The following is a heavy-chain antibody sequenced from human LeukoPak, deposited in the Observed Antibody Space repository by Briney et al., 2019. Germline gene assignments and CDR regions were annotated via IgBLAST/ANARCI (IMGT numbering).Heavy chain of an antibody. CDR3: AKGTGYCTNGVCYTRVLDYYYYMDV. CDR1: GFTVSSNY. V-gene: IGHV3-53*01. CDR2: IYSGGST. D-gene: IGHD2-8*01. Sequence: GGSLRLSCAASGFTVSSNYMSWVRQAPGKGLEWVSVIYSGGSTYYADSVKGRFTISRDNSKNTLYLQMSSLRAEDTAVYYCAKGTGYCTNGVCYTRVLDYYYYMDVWGKGTTVTVSS. J-gene: IGHJ6*03.